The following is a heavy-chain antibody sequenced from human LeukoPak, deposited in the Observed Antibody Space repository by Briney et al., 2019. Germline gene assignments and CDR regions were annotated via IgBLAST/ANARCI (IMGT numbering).Heavy chain of an antibody. Sequence: ASVKVSCKASGGTFSSYAISWVRQAPGQGLEWMGRIIPILGIANYAQKFQGRVTITADKSTSTAYMELSSLRSEDTAVYYCARGESYYDSSGYETPYDYWGQGTLVTVFS. J-gene: IGHJ4*02. CDR1: GGTFSSYA. CDR2: IIPILGIA. V-gene: IGHV1-69*04. D-gene: IGHD3-22*01. CDR3: ARGESYYDSSGYETPYDY.